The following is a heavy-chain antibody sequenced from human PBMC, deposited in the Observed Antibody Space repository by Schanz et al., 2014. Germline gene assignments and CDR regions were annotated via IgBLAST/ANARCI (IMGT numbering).Heavy chain of an antibody. CDR3: AGMATVTYFDF. J-gene: IGHJ4*02. V-gene: IGHV4-4*02. Sequence: QVQLQESGPGLVKPSGTLSLTCAVSGGFISSINWWSWVRQSPGTGLEWIGEINNSGSTNYNPSLKSRVTMSLDTSKNQFSLKRPSVTAVDTAVYYCAGMATVTYFDFWGQGALVTVSS. CDR2: INNSGST. D-gene: IGHD4-17*01. CDR1: GGFISSINW.